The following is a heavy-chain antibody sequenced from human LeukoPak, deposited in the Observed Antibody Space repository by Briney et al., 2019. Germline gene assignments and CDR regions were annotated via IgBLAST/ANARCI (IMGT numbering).Heavy chain of an antibody. CDR1: GFTFSSYS. V-gene: IGHV3-48*01. Sequence: GGSLRLSRAASGFTFSSYSMNWVRQAPGKGLEWVSYISSSSSTIYYADSVKGRFTISRDNAKNSLYLQMNSLRAEDTAVYYCARVSLSGGEHYWGQGTLVTVSS. J-gene: IGHJ4*02. CDR2: ISSSSSTI. CDR3: ARVSLSGGEHY. D-gene: IGHD2-21*01.